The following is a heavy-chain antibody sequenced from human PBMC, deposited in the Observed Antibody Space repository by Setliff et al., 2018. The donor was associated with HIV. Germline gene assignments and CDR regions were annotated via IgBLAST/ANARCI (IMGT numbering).Heavy chain of an antibody. CDR3: ASGEDSGTYGEPYDS. Sequence: SETLSLTCTVSGASISSGLYYWNWIRQPAGKGLEWIGRISSSGSTTYSPSLKSRVTISVDTSKNQFSLKLHSVTAADTAVYYCASGEDSGTYGEPYDSWGQGALVTVSS. CDR2: ISSSGST. V-gene: IGHV4-61*02. J-gene: IGHJ4*02. D-gene: IGHD1-26*01. CDR1: GASISSGLYY.